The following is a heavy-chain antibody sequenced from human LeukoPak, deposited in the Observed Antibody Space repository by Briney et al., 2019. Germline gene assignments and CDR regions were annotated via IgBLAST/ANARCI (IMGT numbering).Heavy chain of an antibody. Sequence: SEALSLTCTVSGGSISSGDYYWSWIRQPPGKGLEWIGYIYYSGSTYYNPSLKSRVTISVDTSKNQFSLKLNSVTAADTAVYYCAREGYCSGGSCHRTFDYWGRGTLVTVSS. D-gene: IGHD2-15*01. CDR2: IYYSGST. J-gene: IGHJ4*02. V-gene: IGHV4-30-4*02. CDR3: AREGYCSGGSCHRTFDY. CDR1: GGSISSGDYY.